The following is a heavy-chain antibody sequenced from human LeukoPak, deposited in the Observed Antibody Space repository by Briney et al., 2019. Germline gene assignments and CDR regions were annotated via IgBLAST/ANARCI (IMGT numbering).Heavy chain of an antibody. V-gene: IGHV3-23*01. Sequence: GGSLRLSCAASGFTSSTYAMSWVRQAPGKGLEWVSAISGSGGDTYYADSVKGRFTISRDNSKNTLYLQMNSLRAEDTAVYYCARSTYYYGSGSYRGFDYWGQGTLVTVSS. CDR2: ISGSGGDT. CDR3: ARSTYYYGSGSYRGFDY. CDR1: GFTSSTYA. D-gene: IGHD3-10*01. J-gene: IGHJ4*02.